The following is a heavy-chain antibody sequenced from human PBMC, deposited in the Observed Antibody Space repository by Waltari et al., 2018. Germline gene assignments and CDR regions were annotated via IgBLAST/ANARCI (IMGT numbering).Heavy chain of an antibody. Sequence: QLQLQESGPGLVKPSETLSLTCTVSGGSISSSRYYWGWIRQPPGKGLGWIGSIYYSGSTYYNPSLKSRVTISVDTSKNQCSLKLSSVTAADTAVYYCAREKWSVARAYYFDYWGQGTLVTVSS. CDR2: IYYSGST. D-gene: IGHD2-8*01. CDR3: AREKWSVARAYYFDY. V-gene: IGHV4-39*07. J-gene: IGHJ4*02. CDR1: GGSISSSRYY.